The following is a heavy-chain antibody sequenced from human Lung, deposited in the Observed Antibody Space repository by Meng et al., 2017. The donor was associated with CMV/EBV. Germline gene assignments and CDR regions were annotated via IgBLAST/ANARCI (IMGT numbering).Heavy chain of an antibody. CDR3: AHRIFWSGYYDH. CDR1: GFELSTDGVG. V-gene: IGHV2-5*01. CDR2: IYWNDDK. Sequence: TFSGFELSTDGVGRGWIRQPTGKALEWFALIYWNDDKRYRPSLRNRLTVTKDTSKNQVVLTMTNMDPVDTATYYCAHRIFWSGYYDHWGQGILVTVSS. D-gene: IGHD3-3*01. J-gene: IGHJ4*02.